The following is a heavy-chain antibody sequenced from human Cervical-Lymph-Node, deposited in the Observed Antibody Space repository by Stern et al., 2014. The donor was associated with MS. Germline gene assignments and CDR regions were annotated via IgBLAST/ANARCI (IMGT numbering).Heavy chain of an antibody. Sequence: QMQLVQSGAEVKRPGSSVKVSCKPSGGTFRNFSVTWVRQAPGQGLEWMGKIVPTPGPANSVPKFQSRLKVTTDKSTETAYMELSSLKSADTAVYYCATANYDFGSGPNNWGQGTLVTVSS. CDR2: IVPTPGPA. CDR1: GGTFRNFS. V-gene: IGHV1-69*09. D-gene: IGHD3-10*01. J-gene: IGHJ4*02. CDR3: ATANYDFGSGPNN.